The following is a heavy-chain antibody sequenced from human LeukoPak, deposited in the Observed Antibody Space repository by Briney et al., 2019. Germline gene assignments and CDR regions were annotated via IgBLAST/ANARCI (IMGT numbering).Heavy chain of an antibody. CDR2: INHSGST. CDR1: GGSFSGYY. Sequence: SETLSLTCAVYGGSFSGYYWSWIRQPPGKGLEWIGEINHSGSTNYNPSLKSRVTISVDTSKYQFSLKLSSVTAADTAVYYCARVYDFWSGYYTYYFDYWGQGTLVTVSS. V-gene: IGHV4-34*01. D-gene: IGHD3-3*01. CDR3: ARVYDFWSGYYTYYFDY. J-gene: IGHJ4*02.